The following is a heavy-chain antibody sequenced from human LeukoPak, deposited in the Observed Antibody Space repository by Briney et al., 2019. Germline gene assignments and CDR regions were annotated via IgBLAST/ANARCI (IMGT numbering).Heavy chain of an antibody. CDR2: IIPIFGTA. Sequence: GAPVKVSCKASGYTFTSYGISWVRQAPGQGLEWMGGIIPIFGTANYAQKFQGRVTITADESTSTAYMELSSLRSEDTAVYYCARDSPTWDMVRGTRGDYWGQGTLVTVSS. V-gene: IGHV1-69*13. CDR1: GYTFTSYG. CDR3: ARDSPTWDMVRGTRGDY. D-gene: IGHD3-10*01. J-gene: IGHJ4*02.